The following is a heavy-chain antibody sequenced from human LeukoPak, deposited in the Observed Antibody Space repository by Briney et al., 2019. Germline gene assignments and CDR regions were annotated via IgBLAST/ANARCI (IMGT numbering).Heavy chain of an antibody. V-gene: IGHV3-21*01. CDR2: IRSNSYYT. D-gene: IGHD3-22*01. CDR3: ASNLEFYFDSSGSRDY. J-gene: IGHJ4*02. Sequence: GGSLRLSCAGSGLNFSSYSMNWVRQAPGKGLGWVSSIRSNSYYTHYADSVKGRFTISRDNPRNSLNLQMKSLRAEDTAVYYCASNLEFYFDSSGSRDYWGQGTLVTVSS. CDR1: GLNFSSYS.